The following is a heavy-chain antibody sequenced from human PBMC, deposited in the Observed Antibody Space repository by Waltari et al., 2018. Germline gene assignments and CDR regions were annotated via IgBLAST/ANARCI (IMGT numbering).Heavy chain of an antibody. D-gene: IGHD5-12*01. CDR1: GFPFRTYS. CDR2: ISSSSGNR. Sequence: EVQLVESGGGQVKPGGSLRLSWATSGFPFRTYSRNWVRQAPGKGLEWVSSISSSSGNRYYADSVKGRFTISRDNAKNSMYMQLNSLRVEDTAIYYCARGVSITETPWFAYWGQGTLVTVSS. V-gene: IGHV3-21*02. J-gene: IGHJ4*02. CDR3: ARGVSITETPWFAY.